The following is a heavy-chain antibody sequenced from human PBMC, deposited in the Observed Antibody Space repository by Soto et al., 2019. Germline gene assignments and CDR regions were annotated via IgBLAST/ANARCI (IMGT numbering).Heavy chain of an antibody. CDR3: ARLLSPGIAAAGTSGYYYGMDV. D-gene: IGHD6-13*01. J-gene: IGHJ6*02. Sequence: ASGKVSCKASGGTFSSYAISWVRQAPGQGLEWMGWISAYNGNTNYAQKLQGRVTMTTDTSTSTAYMELRSLRSDDTAVYYCARLLSPGIAAAGTSGYYYGMDVWGQGTTVTVSS. CDR1: GGTFSSYA. V-gene: IGHV1-18*01. CDR2: ISAYNGNT.